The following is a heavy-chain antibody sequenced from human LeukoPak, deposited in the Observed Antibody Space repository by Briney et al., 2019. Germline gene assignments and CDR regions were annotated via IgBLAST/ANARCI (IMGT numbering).Heavy chain of an antibody. CDR1: GYTFTSYD. CDR2: MNPNSGNT. Sequence: ASVKVSCKASGYTFTSYDINWVRQATGQGLEWMGWMNPNSGNTGYAQKFQGRVTMTRNTSISTAYMELSSLRSEDTAVYYCAKGLETRELFRAFDIWGQGTMVTVSS. V-gene: IGHV1-8*01. CDR3: AKGLETRELFRAFDI. J-gene: IGHJ3*02. D-gene: IGHD1-26*01.